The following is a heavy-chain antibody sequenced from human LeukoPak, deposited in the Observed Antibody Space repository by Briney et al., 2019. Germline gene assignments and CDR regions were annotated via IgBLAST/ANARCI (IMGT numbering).Heavy chain of an antibody. CDR3: ARQLISGSYSGFDY. CDR2: MYSGGST. J-gene: IGHJ4*02. D-gene: IGHD1-26*01. CDR1: GGSISSYS. Sequence: PSETLSLTCTVSGGSISSYSWSWIRQPPGKGLEWIGYMYSGGSTKYKSSLKSRVTISVDTSKNRFSLKLSSVTAADTAVYYCARQLISGSYSGFDYWGQGTLVTVSS. V-gene: IGHV4-59*08.